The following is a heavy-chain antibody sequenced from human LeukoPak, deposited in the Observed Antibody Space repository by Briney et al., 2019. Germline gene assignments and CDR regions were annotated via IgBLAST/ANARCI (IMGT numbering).Heavy chain of an antibody. CDR1: GYTFTSYY. CDR2: INPSGGST. Sequence: ASVKASCKASGYTFTSYYMHWVRQAPGQGLEWMGIINPSGGSTSYAQKFQGRVTMTRDMSTSTVYMELSSLRSEDTAVYYCARVAYDYVWGSYRSPFCYCDYWGQGTLVTVSS. V-gene: IGHV1-46*01. J-gene: IGHJ4*02. D-gene: IGHD3-16*02. CDR3: ARVAYDYVWGSYRSPFCYCDY.